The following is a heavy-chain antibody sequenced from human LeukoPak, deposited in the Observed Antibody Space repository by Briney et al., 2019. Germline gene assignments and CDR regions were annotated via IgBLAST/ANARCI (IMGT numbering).Heavy chain of an antibody. V-gene: IGHV4-30-2*01. CDR1: GGSISSGDNS. D-gene: IGHD3-10*01. J-gene: IGHJ5*02. CDR2: IYHSGHT. CDR3: ARGFFLQESPGSWFDP. Sequence: SETLSLTCAVSGGSISSGDNSWNCVRQPPGKGLEWIGYIYHSGHTFYNPSLKSRVTMSVDRSNNQFSLRLTSVTAADTAVYYCARGFFLQESPGSWFDPWGQGTLVTVSP.